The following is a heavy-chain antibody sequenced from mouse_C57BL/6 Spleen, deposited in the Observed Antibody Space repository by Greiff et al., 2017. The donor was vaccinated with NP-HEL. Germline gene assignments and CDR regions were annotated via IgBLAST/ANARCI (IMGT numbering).Heavy chain of an antibody. Sequence: QVQLKQPGAELVKPGASVKLSCKASGYTFTSYWMHWVKQRPGRGLEWIGRIDPNSGGTKYNEKFKSKATLTVDKPSSTAYMQLSSLTSEDSAVYYCASGATTVVPGYYAMDYWGQGTSVTVSS. CDR3: ASGATTVVPGYYAMDY. D-gene: IGHD1-1*01. CDR1: GYTFTSYW. J-gene: IGHJ4*01. V-gene: IGHV1-72*01. CDR2: IDPNSGGT.